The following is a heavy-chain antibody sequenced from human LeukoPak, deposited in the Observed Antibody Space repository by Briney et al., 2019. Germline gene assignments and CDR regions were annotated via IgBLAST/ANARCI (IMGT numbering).Heavy chain of an antibody. Sequence: PXXTLSLTCTVSGGSISSYYWSWIRQPAGKGLEWIGRIYTSGSTNYNPSLKSRVTMSVDTSKNQFSLKLSSVTAADTAVYYCARGGSSWPKGPFDYWGQGTLVTVSS. J-gene: IGHJ4*02. CDR1: GGSISSYY. CDR2: IYTSGST. V-gene: IGHV4-4*07. CDR3: ARGGSSWPKGPFDY. D-gene: IGHD6-13*01.